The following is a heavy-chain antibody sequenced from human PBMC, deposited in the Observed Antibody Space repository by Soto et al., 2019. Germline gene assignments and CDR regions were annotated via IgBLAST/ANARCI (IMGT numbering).Heavy chain of an antibody. V-gene: IGHV4-34*01. J-gene: IGHJ4*02. CDR2: INHSGST. CDR3: ASQRPTVTTFDY. CDR1: GGSFNGYY. D-gene: IGHD4-17*01. Sequence: QVQLRQWGAGLVKPSETLSLTCAVYGGSFNGYYWNWIRQPPGKGLEWIGEINHSGSTNYNPSLKSRVSLSVDTSKNQFSLRLSSVTAADTAVYYCASQRPTVTTFDYWGQGPLVTVSS.